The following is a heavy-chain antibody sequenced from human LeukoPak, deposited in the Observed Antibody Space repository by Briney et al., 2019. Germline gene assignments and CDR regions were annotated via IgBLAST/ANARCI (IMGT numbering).Heavy chain of an antibody. D-gene: IGHD2-15*01. J-gene: IGHJ5*02. V-gene: IGHV3-30*18. CDR1: GFTFSSYG. CDR3: AKASCSGGSGYHNWFDP. CDR2: ISYDGSNK. Sequence: GRSLRLSCAASGFTFSSYGMHWVRQAPGKGLEWVAVISYDGSNKYYADSVKGRFTISRDNSKNTLYLQMNSLRAEDTAVYYCAKASCSGGSGYHNWFDPWGQGTLVTVSS.